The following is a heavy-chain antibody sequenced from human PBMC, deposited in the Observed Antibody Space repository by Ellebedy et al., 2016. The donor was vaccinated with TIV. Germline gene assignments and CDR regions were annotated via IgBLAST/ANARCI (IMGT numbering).Heavy chain of an antibody. CDR1: GGSFSSYY. V-gene: IGHV4-34*01. J-gene: IGHJ5*02. CDR3: ARGPLNYYGSGSYRSWFDP. D-gene: IGHD3-10*01. CDR2: INHSGST. Sequence: SETLSLTCAVYGGSFSSYYWSWIRQPPGKGLEWIGEINHSGSTNYNPSLKSRVTISVDTSKNQFSLKLSSVTAADTAVYYCARGPLNYYGSGSYRSWFDPWGQGTLVTVSS.